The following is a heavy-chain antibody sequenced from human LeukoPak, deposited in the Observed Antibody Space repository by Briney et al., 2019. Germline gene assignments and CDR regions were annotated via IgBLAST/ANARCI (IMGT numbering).Heavy chain of an antibody. J-gene: IGHJ4*02. CDR1: GGSFSGYY. V-gene: IGHV4-59*01. D-gene: IGHD2-21*01. CDR3: ARARGTYFDY. CDR2: IYYSGST. Sequence: SETLSLTCAVYGGSFSGYYWSWIRQPPGKGLEWIGYIYYSGSTNYNPSLKSRVTISVDTSKNQFSLKLSSVTAADTAVYYCARARGTYFDYWGQGTLVTVSS.